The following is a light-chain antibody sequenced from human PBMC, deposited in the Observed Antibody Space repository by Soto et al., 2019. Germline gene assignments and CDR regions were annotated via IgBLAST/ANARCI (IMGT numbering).Light chain of an antibody. V-gene: IGKV1-5*03. CDR1: QSISRW. J-gene: IGKJ1*01. CDR2: KAS. Sequence: DSRFIQSPSTLSASVGDRGTITCRASQSISRWWAWYQQKPGKAPKLLIYKASTLESGVPSRFSGSGSGTEFTLTISSLQPDDFATYYCQHWVDYMWTFGQGTKVEIK. CDR3: QHWVDYMWT.